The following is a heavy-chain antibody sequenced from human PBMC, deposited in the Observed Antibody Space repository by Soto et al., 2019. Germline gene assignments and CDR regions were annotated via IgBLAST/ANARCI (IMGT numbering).Heavy chain of an antibody. D-gene: IGHD1-26*01. CDR3: ARNGTYSSSLSQYSGMDV. V-gene: IGHV1-69*01. J-gene: IGHJ6*02. CDR2: SVHMLGTT. CDR1: GGTFDNFI. Sequence: QVQLVQSGAEVKEPGSSVRVSCKASGGTFDNFIMNWVRQTPGQGLEWMGGSVHMLGTTTYAEKFKGRVTISATGSTSTMYMEVTSLRSEDTAIYYCARNGTYSSSLSQYSGMDVWGQGTTVTVSS.